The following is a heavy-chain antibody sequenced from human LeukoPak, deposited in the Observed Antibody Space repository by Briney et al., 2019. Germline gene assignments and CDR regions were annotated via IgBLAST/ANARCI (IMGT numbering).Heavy chain of an antibody. J-gene: IGHJ4*02. CDR1: GFRFSSNW. V-gene: IGHV3-7*03. D-gene: IGHD3-3*01. Sequence: GGSLRLSCAASGFRFSSNWMSWVRLAPGKGLEWVANIKEDGTETYYVDSVKGRFTISRDNAKNSLYLQMNSLRVEDTAVYYCAKDREGITIFPHDYWGQGTLVTVSS. CDR2: IKEDGTET. CDR3: AKDREGITIFPHDY.